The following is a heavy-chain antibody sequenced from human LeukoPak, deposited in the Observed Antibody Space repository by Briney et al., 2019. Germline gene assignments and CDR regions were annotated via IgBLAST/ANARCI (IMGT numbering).Heavy chain of an antibody. Sequence: PGRSLRLSCAASGFTFSSYGMHWVRQAPGKGLEWVAVISYDGSNKYYADSVKGRFTISRDNSKNTLYLQMNSLRAEDTAVYYCAIAVGALGAGAFDIWGQGTMVTVSS. V-gene: IGHV3-30*03. D-gene: IGHD1-26*01. CDR1: GFTFSSYG. J-gene: IGHJ3*02. CDR2: ISYDGSNK. CDR3: AIAVGALGAGAFDI.